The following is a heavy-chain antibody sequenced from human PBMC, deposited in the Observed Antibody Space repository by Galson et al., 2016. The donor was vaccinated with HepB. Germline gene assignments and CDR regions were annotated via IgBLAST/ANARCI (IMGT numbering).Heavy chain of an antibody. Sequence: SLRLSCAASGFTFSSHAMLWARQAPGKGLEWVSSIAGNSGSIYCADSVRGRFAISRDNSKNTLYLQMNSLRAEDTALYYCAKGRNFYDNSGYFGDWGRGTLVTVSS. V-gene: IGHV3-23*01. CDR1: GFTFSSHA. CDR3: AKGRNFYDNSGYFGD. CDR2: IAGNSGSI. J-gene: IGHJ4*02. D-gene: IGHD3-22*01.